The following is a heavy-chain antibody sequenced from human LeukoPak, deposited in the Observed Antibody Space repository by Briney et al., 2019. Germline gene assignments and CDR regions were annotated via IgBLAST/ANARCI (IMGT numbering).Heavy chain of an antibody. D-gene: IGHD4-17*01. CDR2: IYTSGST. CDR3: ARDHDYGDYAGY. Sequence: SQTLSLTCTVSGGSISSGSYYWRWIRQPPGKGLEWIGRIYTSGSTNYNPSLKSRVTIQVDTSKNQFSLKLSSVTAADTAVYYCARDHDYGDYAGYWGQGTLVTVSS. J-gene: IGHJ4*02. V-gene: IGHV4-61*02. CDR1: GGSISSGSYY.